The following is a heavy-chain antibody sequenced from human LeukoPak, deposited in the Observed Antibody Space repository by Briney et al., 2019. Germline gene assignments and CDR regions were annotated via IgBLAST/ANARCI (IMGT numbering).Heavy chain of an antibody. CDR2: INHSGST. V-gene: IGHV4-34*01. J-gene: IGHJ5*02. CDR3: ARVPAVVVAATPTWFDP. CDR1: GGSFSGYY. Sequence: KPSETLSLTCAVYGGSFSGYYWSWIRQPPGKGLEWIGEINHSGSTNYNPSLKSRVTISVDTSKNQFSLKLSSVTAADTAVYYFARVPAVVVAATPTWFDPWGQGPLVTV. D-gene: IGHD2-15*01.